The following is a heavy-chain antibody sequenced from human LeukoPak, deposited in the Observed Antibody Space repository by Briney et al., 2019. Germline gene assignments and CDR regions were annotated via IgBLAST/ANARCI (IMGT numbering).Heavy chain of an antibody. D-gene: IGHD3-22*01. J-gene: IGHJ4*02. V-gene: IGHV1-18*01. CDR2: ISAYSGNT. CDR3: AISQGSYYDTSGYLGGDY. Sequence: ASVKVSCKASGYTFTNYGIFWVRQAPGQGLEWMGWISAYSGNTNYAQKLQGRVTMTTETSTSTAYMELESLRYDDTAVYYCAISQGSYYDTSGYLGGDYWGQGTLVTVSS. CDR1: GYTFTNYG.